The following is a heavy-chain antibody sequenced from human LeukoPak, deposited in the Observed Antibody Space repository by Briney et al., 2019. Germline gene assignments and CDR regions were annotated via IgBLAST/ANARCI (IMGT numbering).Heavy chain of an antibody. CDR2: INPNSGGT. Sequence: ASVKVSCKASGYTFSGCYMHWVRQAPGQGLEWMGWINPNSGGTHYVQKVQGRVTMTTDTSISTAYMELNRLTSDDTAVYYCASGSSLDGSSGWPTHYYWGQGTLVTVSS. D-gene: IGHD6-19*01. J-gene: IGHJ4*02. V-gene: IGHV1-2*02. CDR1: GYTFSGCY. CDR3: ASGSSLDGSSGWPTHYY.